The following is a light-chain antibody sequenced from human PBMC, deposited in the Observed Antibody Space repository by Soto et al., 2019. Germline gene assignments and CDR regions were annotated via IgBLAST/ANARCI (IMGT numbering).Light chain of an antibody. V-gene: IGLV4-69*01. CDR1: SGHSSYA. CDR3: QTWGTGIRV. Sequence: QPVLTQSPSASASLGASVKLTCTLSSGHSSYAIAWHQQQPEKGPRYLMKVNNDGSHSKGDGIPDRFSGSSSGAERYLTISSLQSEDEADYYCQTWGTGIRVFGGGTKLT. J-gene: IGLJ3*02. CDR2: VNNDGSH.